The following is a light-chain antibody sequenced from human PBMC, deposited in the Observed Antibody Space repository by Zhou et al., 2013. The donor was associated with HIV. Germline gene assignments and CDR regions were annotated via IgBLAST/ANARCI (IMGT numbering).Light chain of an antibody. CDR1: QDISNW. Sequence: DIQMTQSPSSVSASVGDRVTITCRASQDISNWLAWYQQQPGKAPELLIYLASSLHSGSHQGSAAVDLGQNSLSPSAACSLKILLIYYCQQANTFPITFGQGTRLEIK. V-gene: IGKV1-12*01. CDR3: QQANTFPIT. J-gene: IGKJ5*01. CDR2: LAS.